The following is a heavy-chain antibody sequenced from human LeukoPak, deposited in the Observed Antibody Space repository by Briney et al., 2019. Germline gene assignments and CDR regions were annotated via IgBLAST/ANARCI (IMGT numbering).Heavy chain of an antibody. CDR3: ARQGGNDSSGYYPDY. J-gene: IGHJ4*02. Sequence: SETLSLTCAVYGGSFSGYYWSWIRQPPGKGLEWVGEINHSGSTNYNPSLKSRVTISVDTSKNQFSLKLSSATAADTAVYYCARQGGNDSSGYYPDYWGQGTLVTVSS. D-gene: IGHD3-22*01. CDR2: INHSGST. CDR1: GGSFSGYY. V-gene: IGHV4-34*01.